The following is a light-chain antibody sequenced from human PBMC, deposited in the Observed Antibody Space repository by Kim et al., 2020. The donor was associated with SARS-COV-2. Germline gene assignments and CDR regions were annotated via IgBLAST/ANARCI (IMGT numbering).Light chain of an antibody. CDR3: QQYSSYPWT. J-gene: IGKJ1*01. CDR1: ESIPRW. V-gene: IGKV1-5*03. CDR2: ETS. Sequence: DIQMTQSPSTLSASLGDRVTITCRASESIPRWLAWYQQKPGKAPKLLIYETSNLEGGVPSRFSGSGSGTEFTLTISSLQPDDIATYHCQQYSSYPWTFGQGTKVDIK.